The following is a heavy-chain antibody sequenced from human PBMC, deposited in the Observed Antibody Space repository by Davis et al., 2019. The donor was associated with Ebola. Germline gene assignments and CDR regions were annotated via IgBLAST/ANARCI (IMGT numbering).Heavy chain of an antibody. V-gene: IGHV3-7*01. CDR2: IKQDGSEK. CDR3: ASGWELLREFDY. J-gene: IGHJ4*02. Sequence: PGGSLRLSCAASGFTFSSYSMNWVRQAPGKGLEWVANIKQDGSEKYYVDSVKGRFTISRDNAKNSLYLQMNSLRAEDTAVYYCASGWELLREFDYWGQGTLVTVSS. CDR1: GFTFSSYS. D-gene: IGHD1-26*01.